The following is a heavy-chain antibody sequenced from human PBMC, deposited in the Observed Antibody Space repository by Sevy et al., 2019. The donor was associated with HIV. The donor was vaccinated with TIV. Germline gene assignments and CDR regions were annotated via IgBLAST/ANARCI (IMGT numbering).Heavy chain of an antibody. Sequence: GGSLRLSCEAFGFSFSNYGMHWVRQAPGKGPEWVSSIRLDGNDKQYADSVKGGFTISRDNSKNTLNLKMNSLRAEDTAVYYCARVPGYSGYDWGALTYSFDYWGQGTLVTVSS. J-gene: IGHJ4*02. V-gene: IGHV3-30*02. CDR2: IRLDGNDK. D-gene: IGHD5-12*01. CDR3: ARVPGYSGYDWGALTYSFDY. CDR1: GFSFSNYG.